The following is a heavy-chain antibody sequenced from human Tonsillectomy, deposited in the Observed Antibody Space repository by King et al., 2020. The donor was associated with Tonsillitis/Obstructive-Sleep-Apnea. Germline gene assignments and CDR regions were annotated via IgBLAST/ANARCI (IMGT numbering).Heavy chain of an antibody. J-gene: IGHJ5*02. Sequence: QLVQSGPELKKPWASVQVSCKASGYRFTTYGVNWVRQAPGQGLEWMGWISTYSGNTNYAQKFQGRVTLTTDTSTMTASMELRRLRSDDTAVYYCARDYQGGLWXGRSWFDPWGQGTLVTVSS. D-gene: IGHD3-3*01. CDR1: GYRFTTYG. CDR2: ISTYSGNT. V-gene: IGHV1-18*01. CDR3: ARDYQGGLWXGRSWFDP.